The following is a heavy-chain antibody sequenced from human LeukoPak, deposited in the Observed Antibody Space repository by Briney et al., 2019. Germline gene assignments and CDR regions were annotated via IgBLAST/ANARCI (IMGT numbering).Heavy chain of an antibody. CDR1: GGSIISYY. Sequence: SETLSLTCTVSGGSIISYYWSWIRQPPGKGLEWIGYIYYSGSTNYNPSLKSRVTISVDTSKNQFSLKLSSVTAADTAVYYCARGTLFNGDLATGDYWGQGTLVTVSS. CDR3: ARGTLFNGDLATGDY. J-gene: IGHJ4*02. D-gene: IGHD3-10*01. CDR2: IYYSGST. V-gene: IGHV4-59*01.